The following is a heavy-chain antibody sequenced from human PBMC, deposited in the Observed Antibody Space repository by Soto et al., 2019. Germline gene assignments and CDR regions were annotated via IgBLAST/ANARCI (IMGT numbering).Heavy chain of an antibody. CDR1: GFTVSTYG. V-gene: IGHV3-30*03. Sequence: QVQLVESGGGVVQPGRSLRLSCAVSGFTVSTYGMHWVRQAPGKGLEWVAVRSHYVGTKYYADSVKGRFTISRDNSRNTLFLEMNSLRGDDMAVYYCTGEVASGYWGQGTLVTVSS. CDR3: TGEVASGY. J-gene: IGHJ4*02. D-gene: IGHD2-8*02. CDR2: RSHYVGTK.